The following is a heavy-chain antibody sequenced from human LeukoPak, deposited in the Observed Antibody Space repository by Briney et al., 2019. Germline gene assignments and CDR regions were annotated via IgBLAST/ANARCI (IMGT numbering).Heavy chain of an antibody. CDR2: MNPNSGNT. CDR1: GDTFTSYD. J-gene: IGHJ6*03. CDR3: ARGRSQDTAMVTSSYYMDV. V-gene: IGHV1-8*03. Sequence: ASVKVSCKASGDTFTSYDINWVRQATGQGLEWMGWMNPNSGNTGYAQKFQGRVTITRNTSISTAYMELSSLRSEDTAVYYCARGRSQDTAMVTSSYYMDVWGKGTTVTVSS. D-gene: IGHD5-18*01.